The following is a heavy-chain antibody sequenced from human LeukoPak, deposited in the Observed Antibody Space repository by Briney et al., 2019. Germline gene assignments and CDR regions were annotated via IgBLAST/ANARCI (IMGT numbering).Heavy chain of an antibody. J-gene: IGHJ4*02. D-gene: IGHD6-19*01. Sequence: GGSLRLSCAASGFTFSSYGMHWVRQAPGKGLEWVAVIWYDGSNKYYADSVKGRFTISRDNSKNTLYLQMNRLRAEDTAVYYCARYPGSSPFDYWGQGTQVTVSS. CDR1: GFTFSSYG. CDR3: ARYPGSSPFDY. CDR2: IWYDGSNK. V-gene: IGHV3-33*01.